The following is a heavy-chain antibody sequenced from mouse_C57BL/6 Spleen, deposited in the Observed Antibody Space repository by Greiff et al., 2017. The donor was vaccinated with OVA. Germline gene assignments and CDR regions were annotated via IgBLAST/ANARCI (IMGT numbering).Heavy chain of an antibody. J-gene: IGHJ3*01. D-gene: IGHD1-1*01. CDR1: GYTFTSYW. CDR3: ARDNGSSPFAY. Sequence: QVQLQQPGAELVKPGASVKLSCKASGYTFTSYWMHWVKQRPGQGLEWIGMIHPNSGSTNYNEKFKSKATLTADKSSSTAYMQLSSLTAEDSAVYYCARDNGSSPFAYWGQGTLVTVSA. V-gene: IGHV1-64*01. CDR2: IHPNSGST.